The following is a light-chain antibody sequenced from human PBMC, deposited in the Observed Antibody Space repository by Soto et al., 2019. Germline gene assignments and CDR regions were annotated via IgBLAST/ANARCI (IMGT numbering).Light chain of an antibody. V-gene: IGLV2-8*01. CDR1: SSDVGGYGY. J-gene: IGLJ2*01. CDR2: EVT. Sequence: QSALTQPPSASGSPGQSVTISCTGTSSDVGGYGYVSWYQQHPGKAPKLMIYEVTKRASGVPARFSGSKSDNTASLTVSGLQAEDEADYYCSSYAGSNTDVVFGGGTKLTVL. CDR3: SSYAGSNTDVV.